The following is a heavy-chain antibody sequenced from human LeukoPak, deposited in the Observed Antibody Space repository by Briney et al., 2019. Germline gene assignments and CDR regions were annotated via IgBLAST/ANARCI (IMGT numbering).Heavy chain of an antibody. J-gene: IGHJ4*02. CDR2: IYHSGST. CDR3: ARDAHGGNWNPSDY. V-gene: IGHV4-30-2*01. Sequence: MPSETLSLTCTVSGGSISSGGYYWSWIRQPPGKGLEWIGYIYHSGSTYYNPSLKSRVTISVDRSKNQFSLKLSSVTAADTAVYYCARDAHGGNWNPSDYWGQGTLVTVSS. D-gene: IGHD1-20*01. CDR1: GGSISSGGYY.